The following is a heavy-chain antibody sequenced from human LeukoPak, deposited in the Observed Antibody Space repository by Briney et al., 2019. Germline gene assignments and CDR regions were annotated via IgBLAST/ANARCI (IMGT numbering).Heavy chain of an antibody. CDR3: ARAPIFDVDYYYGMDV. V-gene: IGHV3-11*06. CDR2: ISSSSSYT. D-gene: IGHD3-9*01. CDR1: GFTFSDYY. Sequence: PGGSLRLSCAASGFTFSDYYMSWIRLAPGKGLEWVSYISSSSSYTNYADSVKGRFTISRDNAKNSLYLQMNSLRAEDTAVYYCARAPIFDVDYYYGMDVWGQGTTVTVSS. J-gene: IGHJ6*02.